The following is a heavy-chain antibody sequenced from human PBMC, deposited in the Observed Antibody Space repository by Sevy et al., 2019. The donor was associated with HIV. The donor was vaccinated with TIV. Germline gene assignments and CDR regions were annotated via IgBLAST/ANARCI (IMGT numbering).Heavy chain of an antibody. CDR2: ISKNGDYK. CDR1: GFSFSTNG. Sequence: GGSLRLSCAGSGFSFSTNGMHWVRQAPGKGLEWVAVISKNGDYKYYADSVKGRFTISRDNSKNTLFLQMNSLRTEDTALYDCAKDSGYSICWYPRFYLWGQGTPVTVSS. CDR3: AKDSGYSICWYPRFYL. D-gene: IGHD5-12*01. V-gene: IGHV3-30*18. J-gene: IGHJ5*02.